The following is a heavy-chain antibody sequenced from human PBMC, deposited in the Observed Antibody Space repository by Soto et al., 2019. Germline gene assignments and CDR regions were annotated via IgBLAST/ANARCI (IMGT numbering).Heavy chain of an antibody. J-gene: IGHJ3*02. CDR1: GYTITSYY. Sequence: ASVKVSSKASGYTITSYYMRWVRQAPGQGLEWMGIINPSGGSTSYAQKFQGRVTMTRDTSTSTVYMELSSLRSEDTAVYYCLVFFGAFDIWGQGTMVTVSS. CDR3: LVFFGAFDI. CDR2: INPSGGST. D-gene: IGHD3-3*01. V-gene: IGHV1-46*01.